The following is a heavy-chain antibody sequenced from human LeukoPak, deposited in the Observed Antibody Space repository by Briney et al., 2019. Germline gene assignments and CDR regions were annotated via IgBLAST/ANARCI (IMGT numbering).Heavy chain of an antibody. Sequence: GRSLRLSCAASGFTFSSYGMHWVRQAPGKGLEWVAVISYDGSNKYYADSVKGRFTISRDNSKNTLYLQMNSLGAEDTAVYYCAKDRGRCSTGSCYSDYWGQGTLVTVSS. J-gene: IGHJ4*02. D-gene: IGHD2-15*01. CDR1: GFTFSSYG. V-gene: IGHV3-30*18. CDR3: AKDRGRCSTGSCYSDY. CDR2: ISYDGSNK.